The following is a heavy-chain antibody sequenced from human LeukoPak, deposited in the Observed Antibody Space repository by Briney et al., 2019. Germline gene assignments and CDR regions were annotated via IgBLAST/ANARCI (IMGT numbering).Heavy chain of an antibody. CDR3: ASSKTILLWFGELLGRSSSWFDP. J-gene: IGHJ5*02. D-gene: IGHD3-10*01. CDR2: IYYSGST. V-gene: IGHV4-39*01. CDR1: GGSISSSSYY. Sequence: SSETLSLTCTVSGGSISSSSYYWGWIRQPPGKGLEWIGSIYYSGSTYYNPSLKSRVTISVDTSKNQFSLKLSSVTAADTAVYYCASSKTILLWFGELLGRSSSWFDPWGQGTLVTVSS.